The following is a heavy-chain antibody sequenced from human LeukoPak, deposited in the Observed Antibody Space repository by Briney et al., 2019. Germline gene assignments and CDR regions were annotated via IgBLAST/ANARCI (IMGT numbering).Heavy chain of an antibody. J-gene: IGHJ4*02. Sequence: GRSLTRFRAPYALTLADYSMRCVRLARGEGLEWLSLMSWDGGNTYYADSVKGLFTISRDNSKNSLYLQMNSLRAEDTALYYCAKGGFYGTNPIYYWGEGTLFTVSS. CDR1: ALTLADYS. CDR3: AKGGFYGTNPIYY. V-gene: IGHV3-43D*03. D-gene: IGHD1/OR15-1a*01. CDR2: MSWDGGNT.